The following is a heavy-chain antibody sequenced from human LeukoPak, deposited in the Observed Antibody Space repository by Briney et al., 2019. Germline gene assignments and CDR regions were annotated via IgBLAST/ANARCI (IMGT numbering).Heavy chain of an antibody. V-gene: IGHV4-31*03. CDR2: INHSGST. CDR1: GGSISSGGYY. J-gene: IGHJ4*02. D-gene: IGHD3-3*01. Sequence: SQTLSLTCTVSGGSISSGGYYWSWIRQHPGKGLEWIGEINHSGSTNYNPSLKSRVTISVDTSKNQFSLKLSSVTAADTAVYYCAINVLRFLEWPDYWGQGTLVTVSS. CDR3: AINVLRFLEWPDY.